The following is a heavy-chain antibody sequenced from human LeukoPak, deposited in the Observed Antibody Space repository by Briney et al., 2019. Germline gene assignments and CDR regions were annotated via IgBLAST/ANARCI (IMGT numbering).Heavy chain of an antibody. CDR1: GFIFSSYG. Sequence: GGSLRLSCAASGFIFSSYGMHWVRQAPGKGLEWVAVIWYDGSNKYYADSVKGRFTISRDNSKNTLYLQMNSLRAEDTAVYYCARVGGQLAVGAFDYWGQGTLVTVSS. J-gene: IGHJ4*02. CDR2: IWYDGSNK. CDR3: ARVGGQLAVGAFDY. V-gene: IGHV3-33*01. D-gene: IGHD6-6*01.